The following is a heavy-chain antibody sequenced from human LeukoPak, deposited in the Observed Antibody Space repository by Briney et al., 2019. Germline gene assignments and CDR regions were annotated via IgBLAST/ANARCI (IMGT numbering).Heavy chain of an antibody. Sequence: GGSLRLSCAASGFTFSSYSMNWVRQAPGKGLEWVSYISSSSSTIYYADSVKGRFTISRDNAKNSVYLQMNSLRDEDTAIYYCAKDPGYSSLYDFWGQGTLVTVSS. CDR1: GFTFSSYS. D-gene: IGHD6-6*01. CDR3: AKDPGYSSLYDF. J-gene: IGHJ4*02. V-gene: IGHV3-48*02. CDR2: ISSSSSTI.